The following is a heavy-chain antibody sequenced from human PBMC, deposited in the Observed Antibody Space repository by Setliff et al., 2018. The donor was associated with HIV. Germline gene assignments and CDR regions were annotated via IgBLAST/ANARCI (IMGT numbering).Heavy chain of an antibody. Sequence: LSLTCAVYGGSFSSYSWTWIRQPPGKGLEWIGEINRSGSTNYNPSLESRLTIIVDTSKNQFSLKLNSVTAADTAVYYCGSIMVGGAMSYSYYYMDVWGKGTTVTVSS. CDR3: GSIMVGGAMSYSYYYMDV. J-gene: IGHJ6*03. CDR1: GGSFSSYS. V-gene: IGHV4-34*01. D-gene: IGHD3-16*01. CDR2: INRSGST.